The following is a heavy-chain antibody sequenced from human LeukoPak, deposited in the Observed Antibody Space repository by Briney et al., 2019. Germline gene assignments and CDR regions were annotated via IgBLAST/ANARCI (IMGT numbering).Heavy chain of an antibody. V-gene: IGHV4-61*01. CDR3: ARDSVGATSDYYYGMDV. CDR1: GDSVSSNSAA. CDR2: IYYSGST. D-gene: IGHD1-26*01. Sequence: SQTLSLTCAISGDSVSSNSAAWSWIRQPPGKGLEWIGYIYYSGSTNYNPSLKSRVTISVDTSKNQFSLKLSSVTAADTAVYYCARDSVGATSDYYYGMDVWGQGTTVTVSS. J-gene: IGHJ6*02.